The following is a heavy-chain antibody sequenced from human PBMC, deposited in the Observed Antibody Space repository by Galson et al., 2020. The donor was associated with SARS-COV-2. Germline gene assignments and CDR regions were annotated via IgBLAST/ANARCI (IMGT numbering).Heavy chain of an antibody. CDR2: TYYRSKWYN. CDR3: ARLEGGYMVRGVNITAGYMDV. J-gene: IGHJ6*03. CDR1: GDSVSSNSAA. Sequence: SQTLSLTCDIFGDSVSSNSAAWNWIRQSPSRGLEWLGRTYYRSKWYNDYAVSVKSRITINPDTSKNQFSLQLNSVTPEDTAVYVCARLEGGYMVRGVNITAGYMDVWGKGTAVTSSS. D-gene: IGHD3-10*01. V-gene: IGHV6-1*01.